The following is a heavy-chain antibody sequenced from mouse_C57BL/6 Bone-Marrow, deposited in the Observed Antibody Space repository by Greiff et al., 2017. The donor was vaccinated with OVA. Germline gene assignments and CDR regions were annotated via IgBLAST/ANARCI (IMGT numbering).Heavy chain of an antibody. CDR3: ANTTVEGFDY. Sequence: EVKLVESEGGLVQPGSSMKLSCTASGFTFSDYYMAWVRQVPEKGLEWVANINYDGSSTYYLDSLKSRFIISRDNAKNILYLQMSSLKSEDTATDYWANTTVEGFDYWGKGTLVTVSA. V-gene: IGHV5-16*01. J-gene: IGHJ3*01. D-gene: IGHD1-1*01. CDR1: GFTFSDYY. CDR2: INYDGSST.